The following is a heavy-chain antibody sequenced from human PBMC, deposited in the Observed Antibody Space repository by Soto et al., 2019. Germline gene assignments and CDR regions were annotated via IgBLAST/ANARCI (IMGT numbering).Heavy chain of an antibody. Sequence: SLKVSCKASGGTFSSYSISCVRQSPGQGLEWMGGIIPIFGTANYAQKFQGRVTITADKSTSTAYMELSSLRSEDTAVYYCARDKDSSGYYHHDYWGQGTLVTVSS. J-gene: IGHJ4*02. CDR3: ARDKDSSGYYHHDY. D-gene: IGHD3-22*01. CDR2: IIPIFGTA. CDR1: GGTFSSYS. V-gene: IGHV1-69*06.